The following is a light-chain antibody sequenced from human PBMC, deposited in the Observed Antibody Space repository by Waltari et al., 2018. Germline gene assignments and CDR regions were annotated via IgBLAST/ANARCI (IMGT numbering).Light chain of an antibody. CDR3: ATWDSSLRVVL. CDR2: DND. CDR1: SPNIGSNF. Sequence: QSVLTQPPSVSAAPGQTVTIPCPGGSPNIGSNFVSWYQQLPGTAPKFLIYDNDKRPSGIPDRFSGSKSGTSATLGITGLQTGDEADYYCATWDSSLRVVLFGGGTKLTVL. V-gene: IGLV1-51*01. J-gene: IGLJ2*01.